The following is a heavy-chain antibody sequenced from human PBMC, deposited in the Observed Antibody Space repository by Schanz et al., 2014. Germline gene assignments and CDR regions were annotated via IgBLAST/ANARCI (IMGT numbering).Heavy chain of an antibody. CDR2: INPNSGGT. CDR1: GYTFTDYY. CDR3: ARGYSNIWSPMAY. Sequence: QVQLVQSGAEVKKPGASVKISCKASGYTFTDYYMYWVRQAPGQGLEWMGRINPNSGGTNYAQKFQGRVTMTRDTSISTAYMELSSLRSDDTAVYYCARGYSNIWSPMAYWGQGTLVAVSS. V-gene: IGHV1-2*06. J-gene: IGHJ4*02. D-gene: IGHD6-13*01.